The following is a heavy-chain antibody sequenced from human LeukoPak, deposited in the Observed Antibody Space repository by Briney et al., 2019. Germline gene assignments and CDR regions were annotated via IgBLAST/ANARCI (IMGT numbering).Heavy chain of an antibody. CDR3: ARVTSGYENRGIDY. J-gene: IGHJ4*02. D-gene: IGHD5-12*01. Sequence: SVKVSCKASGGTFSSYAISWVRQAPGQGLEWMGGIIPIFGTANYAQKFQGRVTITADESMSTAYMELSSLRSEDTAVYYCARVTSGYENRGIDYWGQGTLVTVSS. V-gene: IGHV1-69*01. CDR2: IIPIFGTA. CDR1: GGTFSSYA.